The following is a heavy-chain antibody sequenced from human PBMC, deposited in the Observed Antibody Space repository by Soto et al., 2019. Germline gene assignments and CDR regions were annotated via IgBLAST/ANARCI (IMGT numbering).Heavy chain of an antibody. Sequence: GASVKVSCKASGGTFSSYAISWVRQAPGQGLEWMGGIIPIFGTANYAQKFQGRVTITADKSTSTAYMELSSLRSEDTAVYYCARDYLMKLAEQQLTVTSGMDVWGQGTTVTVSS. D-gene: IGHD6-13*01. V-gene: IGHV1-69*06. J-gene: IGHJ6*02. CDR2: IIPIFGTA. CDR1: GGTFSSYA. CDR3: ARDYLMKLAEQQLTVTSGMDV.